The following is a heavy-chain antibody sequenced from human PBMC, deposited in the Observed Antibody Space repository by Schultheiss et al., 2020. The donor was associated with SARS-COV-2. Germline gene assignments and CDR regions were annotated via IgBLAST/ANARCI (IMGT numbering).Heavy chain of an antibody. Sequence: SETLSLTCAVSGGSISSGNWWSWVRQPPGKGLEWIGEIFHSGSTNYNPSLKSRVTISIDKSKNQFSLKLTSLTAADTAIYYCARGNDFVYFFDSWGQGTLVTVSS. CDR1: GGSISSGNW. V-gene: IGHV4-4*02. CDR3: ARGNDFVYFFDS. J-gene: IGHJ4*02. D-gene: IGHD3-3*01. CDR2: IFHSGST.